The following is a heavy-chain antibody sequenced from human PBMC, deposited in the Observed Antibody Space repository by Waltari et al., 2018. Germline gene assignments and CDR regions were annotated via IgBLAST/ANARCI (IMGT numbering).Heavy chain of an antibody. Sequence: QLQLRESGSGLVQPSQTLSLTCAVSGGSLSRGGYSCRCIRHHPGKGLEWIGDIYQSGSTYDNPSLKSRVTISVDRSKNQFSLKLSSVTAADTAVYYCAKGYCSGGSCYYAFDIWGQGTMVTVSS. D-gene: IGHD2-15*01. CDR3: AKGYCSGGSCYYAFDI. CDR1: GGSLSRGGYS. CDR2: IYQSGST. J-gene: IGHJ3*02. V-gene: IGHV4-30-2*01.